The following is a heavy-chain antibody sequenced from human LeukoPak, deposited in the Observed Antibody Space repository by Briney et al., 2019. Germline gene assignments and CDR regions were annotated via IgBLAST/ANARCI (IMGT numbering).Heavy chain of an antibody. Sequence: SETLSLTCIVSGGSISSSSYYWGWIRQPPGKGLEWFGSIYYSGSNYYNPSLTSRVTISVDTSNNQFSLKLSSVTAADTAVYYCARVVSEEKLFPIYYFDYWGQGTLVTVSS. J-gene: IGHJ4*02. CDR1: GGSISSSSYY. V-gene: IGHV4-39*07. CDR2: IYYSGSN. D-gene: IGHD1-14*01. CDR3: ARVVSEEKLFPIYYFDY.